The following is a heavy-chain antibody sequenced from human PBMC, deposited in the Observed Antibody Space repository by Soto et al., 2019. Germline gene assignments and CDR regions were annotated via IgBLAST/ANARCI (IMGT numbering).Heavy chain of an antibody. CDR2: IYYSGST. D-gene: IGHD6-6*01. V-gene: IGHV4-31*03. CDR1: GGSISSGDYY. J-gene: IGHJ3*02. CDR3: ARVQSSSFDFGI. Sequence: QVQLQESGPGLVKPSQTLSLTCTVSGGSISSGDYYWSWIRQHPGKGLEWIGNIYYSGSTYYNPSLSRGIALVVETTKNQVWINMSSMTAADTAVYYGARVQSSSFDFGIWGQGTMVTVSS.